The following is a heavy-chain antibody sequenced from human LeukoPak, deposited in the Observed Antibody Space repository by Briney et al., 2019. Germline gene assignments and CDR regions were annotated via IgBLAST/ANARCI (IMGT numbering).Heavy chain of an antibody. CDR1: GFTFSNAW. D-gene: IGHD6-13*01. V-gene: IGHV3-15*01. CDR3: TTDPGAAAGTAYYYMDV. Sequence: GGSLRLSCAASGFTFSNAWMSWVRQAPGKGLEWVGRIKSKTDGGTTDYAAPVKGRFTISRDDSKNTLYLQMNSLKTEDTAVYYCTTDPGAAAGTAYYYMDVWGKGTTVTVSS. CDR2: IKSKTDGGTT. J-gene: IGHJ6*03.